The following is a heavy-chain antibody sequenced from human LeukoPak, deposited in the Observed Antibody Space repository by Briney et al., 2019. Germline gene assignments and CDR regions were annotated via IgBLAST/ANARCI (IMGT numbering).Heavy chain of an antibody. D-gene: IGHD3-16*01. Sequence: GGSLRLSCAASGFTFSSYSMDWVRQAPGKGLEWVANIKHDESEKNYLDSVKGRFTISRDNAQNSLYLQMNGLRVEDTAVYYCTRLWDDWGQGTRVTVSS. V-gene: IGHV3-7*01. J-gene: IGHJ4*02. CDR3: TRLWDD. CDR2: IKHDESEK. CDR1: GFTFSSYS.